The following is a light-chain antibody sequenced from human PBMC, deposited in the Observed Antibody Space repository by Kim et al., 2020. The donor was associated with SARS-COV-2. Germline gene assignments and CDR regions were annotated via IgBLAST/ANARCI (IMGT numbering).Light chain of an antibody. CDR3: QQSYSPPYT. CDR2: AAF. V-gene: IGKV1-39*01. Sequence: DIQMTQSPSSLSASVGDRVTITCRASQSISSYLNWYQQKPGKAPKLLIYAAFSLQSGVPSRFSGSGSGTDFTLTISSLQPEDVATYCCQQSYSPPYTFGQGTKLEI. CDR1: QSISSY. J-gene: IGKJ2*01.